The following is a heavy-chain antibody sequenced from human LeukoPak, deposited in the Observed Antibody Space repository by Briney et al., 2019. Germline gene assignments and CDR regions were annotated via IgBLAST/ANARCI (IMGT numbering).Heavy chain of an antibody. J-gene: IGHJ4*02. V-gene: IGHV4-38-2*02. CDR1: GYSISSGYY. CDR3: ARDPLGPDY. CDR2: IYHSGST. Sequence: SETLSLTCTVSGYSISSGYYWGWIRQPPGKGLEWIGSIYHSGSTYYNPSPKSRVTISVDTSKNQFSLKLSSVTAADTAVYYCARDPLGPDYWGQGTLVTVSS.